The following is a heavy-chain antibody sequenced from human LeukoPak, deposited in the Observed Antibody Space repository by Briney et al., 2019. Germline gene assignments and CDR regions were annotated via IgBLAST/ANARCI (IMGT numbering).Heavy chain of an antibody. Sequence: SETLSLTCVVSGDSLTSNNYFWGWIRQSPGKGLEWLGSMYYSGVTYYSPSFKSRVTMSLDTSNNQFSLRLNSVTAADTAVYYCARRSFCAGDCLCLDYWGQGILVTVSS. V-gene: IGHV4-39*01. CDR2: MYYSGVT. J-gene: IGHJ4*02. D-gene: IGHD2-21*02. CDR3: ARRSFCAGDCLCLDY. CDR1: GDSLTSNNYF.